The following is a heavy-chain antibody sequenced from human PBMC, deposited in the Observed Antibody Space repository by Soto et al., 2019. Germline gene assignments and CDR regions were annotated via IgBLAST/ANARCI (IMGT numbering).Heavy chain of an antibody. CDR2: IYYSGST. J-gene: IGHJ3*02. CDR3: ARRGGEMATIFAFDI. V-gene: IGHV4-39*01. Sequence: PSETLSLTCTVSGGSISSSSYYWGWIRQHPGKGLEWIGSIYYSGSTYYNPSLKSRVTISGDTSKNQFSLKLSSVTAADTAVYYCARRGGEMATIFAFDIWGQGTMVT. CDR1: GGSISSSSYY. D-gene: IGHD5-12*01.